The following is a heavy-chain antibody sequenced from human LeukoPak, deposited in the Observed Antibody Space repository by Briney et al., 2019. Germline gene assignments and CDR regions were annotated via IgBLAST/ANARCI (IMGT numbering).Heavy chain of an antibody. CDR2: MNPNSGNT. CDR1: GYAFTSYD. CDR3: AKFSSSGWSRSTNK. V-gene: IGHV1-8*03. J-gene: IGHJ4*02. D-gene: IGHD6-19*01. Sequence: ASVKVSCKASGYAFTSYDINWVRQATGQGLEWMGWMNPNSGNTGYAQKFQGRVTITRNTSISTAYMELSSLRPEDTAVYYCAKFSSSGWSRSTNKWGQGTLVTVSS.